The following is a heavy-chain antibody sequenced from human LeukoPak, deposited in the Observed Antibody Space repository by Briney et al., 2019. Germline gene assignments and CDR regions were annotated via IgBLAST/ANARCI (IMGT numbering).Heavy chain of an antibody. J-gene: IGHJ4*02. D-gene: IGHD1-26*01. V-gene: IGHV4-38-2*02. CDR1: GYSISSGYY. CDR3: ARVSGPYSGSYYPFDY. CDR2: IYHSGST. Sequence: SSETLSLTCTVSGYSISSGYYWGWIRQPPGKGLEWIGSIYHSGSTYYNPSLKSRVTISVDTSKNQFSLKLSSVTAADTAVYYCARVSGPYSGSYYPFDYWGQGTLVTVSS.